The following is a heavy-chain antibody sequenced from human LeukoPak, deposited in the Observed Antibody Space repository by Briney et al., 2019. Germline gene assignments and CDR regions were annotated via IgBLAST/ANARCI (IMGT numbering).Heavy chain of an antibody. D-gene: IGHD1-1*01. CDR3: ARGHDSGYYYYSMDV. Sequence: GGSLRLSCAASGFTFSSYAMSWVRQAPGKGLEWVSVIYSDGSTYYAESVKGRFTISRDNSKNTLYLQMNSLRAEDTAVYYCARGHDSGYYYYSMDVWGQGTTVTVSS. J-gene: IGHJ6*02. V-gene: IGHV3-53*01. CDR1: GFTFSSYA. CDR2: IYSDGST.